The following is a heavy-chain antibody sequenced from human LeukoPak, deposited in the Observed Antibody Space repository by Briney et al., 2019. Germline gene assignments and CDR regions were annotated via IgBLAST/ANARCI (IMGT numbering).Heavy chain of an antibody. CDR3: AKDSVCSGGSCYSNYYGMDV. CDR1: GFTFSSYG. J-gene: IGHJ6*04. Sequence: PGGSLRLSCAASGFTFSSYGMHWVRRAPGKGLEWVAVISYDGSNKYYADSVKGRFTISRDNSKNTLYLQMNSLRAEDTAVYYCAKDSVCSGGSCYSNYYGMDVWGKGTTVTVSS. CDR2: ISYDGSNK. D-gene: IGHD2-15*01. V-gene: IGHV3-30*18.